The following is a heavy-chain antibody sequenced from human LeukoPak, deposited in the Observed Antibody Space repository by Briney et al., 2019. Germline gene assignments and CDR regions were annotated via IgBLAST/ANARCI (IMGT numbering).Heavy chain of an antibody. CDR2: IYYSGST. CDR3: AREGSSWYFDY. CDR1: GGSISSYY. J-gene: IGHJ4*02. V-gene: IGHV4-59*01. D-gene: IGHD6-13*01. Sequence: SETLSLTCTVSGGSISSYYWSWIRQPPGKGLEWIGYIYYSGSTNYNPSLKSRVTISVDTSKNQFSLKLSSVTAADTAVYYCAREGSSWYFDYWGQGTLVTVSS.